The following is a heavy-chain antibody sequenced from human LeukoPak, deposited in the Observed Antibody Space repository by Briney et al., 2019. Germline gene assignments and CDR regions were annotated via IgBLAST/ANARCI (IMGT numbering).Heavy chain of an antibody. CDR1: GFTFSSYA. CDR3: ARPRDSSGSDAFDI. D-gene: IGHD3-22*01. J-gene: IGHJ3*02. V-gene: IGHV3-30*04. CDR2: ISYDGSNK. Sequence: PGGSLRLSCAASGFTFSSYAMHWVRQAPGKGLKWVAVISYDGSNKYYADSVKGRFTISRDNSKNTLYLQMNSLRAEDTAVYYCARPRDSSGSDAFDIWGQGTMVTVSS.